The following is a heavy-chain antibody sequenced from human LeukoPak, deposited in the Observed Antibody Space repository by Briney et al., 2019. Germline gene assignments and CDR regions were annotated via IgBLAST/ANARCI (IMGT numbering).Heavy chain of an antibody. Sequence: GASVKVSFKASGYTITSYGINWVRQAPGQGLEWMGWISGYNGNTNYAQKLQGRVTMTTDTSSSTAYMELRSLRSDDTAVYYCARGYYDSSGNYPRYFDSWGQGTLVTVSS. CDR1: GYTITSYG. D-gene: IGHD3-22*01. CDR2: ISGYNGNT. V-gene: IGHV1-18*01. J-gene: IGHJ4*02. CDR3: ARGYYDSSGNYPRYFDS.